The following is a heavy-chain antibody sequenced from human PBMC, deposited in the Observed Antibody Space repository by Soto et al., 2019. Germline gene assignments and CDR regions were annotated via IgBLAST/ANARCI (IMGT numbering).Heavy chain of an antibody. J-gene: IGHJ5*02. CDR2: IYYSGST. CDR3: ARCYYDILTGFWFDP. Sequence: QVQLQESGPGLVKPSQTLSLTCTVSGGSISSGGYYWSWIRQHPGKVLEWIGYIYYSGSTYYNPSLMCRVTIAVDTSKNQFSLKLSSVTAADTAVYYCARCYYDILTGFWFDPWGQGTLVTVSS. D-gene: IGHD3-9*01. V-gene: IGHV4-31*03. CDR1: GGSISSGGYY.